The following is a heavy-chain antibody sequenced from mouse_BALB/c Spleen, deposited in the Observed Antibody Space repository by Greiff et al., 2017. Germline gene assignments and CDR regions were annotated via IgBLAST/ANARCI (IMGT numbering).Heavy chain of an antibody. J-gene: IGHJ2*01. CDR3: ARWDWDEDY. Sequence: VQLQQSGAELAKPGASVKMSCKASGYTFTSYWMHWVKQRPGQGLEWIGYINPSTGYTEYNQKFKDKATLTADKSSSTAYMQLSSLTSEDSAVYYCARWDWDEDYWGQGTTLTVSS. V-gene: IGHV1-7*01. CDR1: GYTFTSYW. CDR2: INPSTGYT. D-gene: IGHD4-1*01.